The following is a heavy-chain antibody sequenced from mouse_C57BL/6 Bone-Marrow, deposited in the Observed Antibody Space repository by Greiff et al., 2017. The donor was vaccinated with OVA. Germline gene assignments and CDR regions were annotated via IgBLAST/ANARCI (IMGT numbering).Heavy chain of an antibody. J-gene: IGHJ2*01. D-gene: IGHD2-2*01. CDR2: IHPNSGST. V-gene: IGHV1-64*01. Sequence: QVQLQQSGAELVKPGASVKLSCTASGFTFTSYWMHWVKQRPGQGLEWIGMIHPNSGSTNYNEKFKSKATLTVDKSSSTAYMQLSSLTSEDSAVYYCARRGGYGVTADYFDYWGQGTTLTVSS. CDR3: ARRGGYGVTADYFDY. CDR1: GFTFTSYW.